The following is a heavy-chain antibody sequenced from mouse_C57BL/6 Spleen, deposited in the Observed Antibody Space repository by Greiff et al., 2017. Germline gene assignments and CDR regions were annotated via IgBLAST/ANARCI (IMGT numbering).Heavy chain of an antibody. CDR3: ARNDDYYGSSDVRELGYYCDY. J-gene: IGHJ2*01. CDR1: GFSLTSYA. Sequence: QVQLNESGPGLVAPSQSLSITCTVSGFSLTSYAISWVRQPPGKGLEWLGVIWTGGGTNYNSALKSRLSISKDNSKSQVFLKMNSLQTDDPARYYCARNDDYYGSSDVRELGYYCDYWGQGTTLTVSS. V-gene: IGHV2-9-1*01. CDR2: IWTGGGT. D-gene: IGHD1-1*01.